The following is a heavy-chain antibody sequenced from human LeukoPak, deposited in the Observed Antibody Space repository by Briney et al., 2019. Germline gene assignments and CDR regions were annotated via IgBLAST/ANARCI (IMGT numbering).Heavy chain of an antibody. CDR2: IYSGDRR. D-gene: IGHD6-13*01. J-gene: IGHJ4*02. CDR1: GLSVRGSY. CDR3: TRDLTGTTWSENDY. Sequence: GGSLRLSCEVSGLSVRGSYMSWVRQAPGKGLEWVSVIYSGDRRYYADSVKGRFTISRDTSKNTLYLQMNNLRADDTARYYCTRDLTGTTWSENDYWGQGTLVTVSS. V-gene: IGHV3-53*01.